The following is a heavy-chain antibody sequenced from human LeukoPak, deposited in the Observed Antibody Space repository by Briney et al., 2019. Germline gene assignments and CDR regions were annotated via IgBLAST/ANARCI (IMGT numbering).Heavy chain of an antibody. J-gene: IGHJ3*02. CDR3: ARALMITFEGVMESDAFDI. Sequence: SETLSLTCTVSGGSISSGGYYWSWIRQPPGKGLEWIGYIYHSGSTYYNPSLKSRVTISVDRSKNQFSLKLSSVTAADTVVYYCARALMITFEGVMESDAFDIWGQGTMVTVSS. D-gene: IGHD3-16*01. CDR2: IYHSGST. V-gene: IGHV4-30-2*01. CDR1: GGSISSGGYY.